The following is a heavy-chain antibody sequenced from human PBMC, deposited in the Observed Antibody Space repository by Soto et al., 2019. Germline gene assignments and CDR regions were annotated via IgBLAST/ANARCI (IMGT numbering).Heavy chain of an antibody. CDR2: INPSGDGT. CDR1: GYTFTGYF. D-gene: IGHD2-2*01. J-gene: IGHJ5*02. CDR3: TRGSCGSATCSPSGWLDP. V-gene: IGHV1-46*03. Sequence: QVQLVQSGAEVKKPGASVKVSCKASGYTFTGYFVHWVRQAPGQGLEWMGLINPSGDGTSYAQKFQSRDTMTRDTSTSTVYIELSSLRSEDTAMYYCTRGSCGSATCSPSGWLDPWGQGTPVTVSS.